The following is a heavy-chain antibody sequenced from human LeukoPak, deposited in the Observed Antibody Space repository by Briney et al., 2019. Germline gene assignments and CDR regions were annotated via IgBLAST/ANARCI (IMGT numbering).Heavy chain of an antibody. Sequence: GGSLRLSCAASGFTFSSYSMNWVRQAPGKGLEWVSSISSSSSYIYYADSVKGRFTISRDNAKNSLYLQMNSLRAEDTAVYYCAIRLGYCSGGSCYGDWGQGTLVTVSS. V-gene: IGHV3-21*01. J-gene: IGHJ4*02. CDR3: AIRLGYCSGGSCYGD. D-gene: IGHD2-15*01. CDR1: GFTFSSYS. CDR2: ISSSSSYI.